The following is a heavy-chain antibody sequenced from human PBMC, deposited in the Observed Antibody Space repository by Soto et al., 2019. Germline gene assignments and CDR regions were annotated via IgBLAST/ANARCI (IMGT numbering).Heavy chain of an antibody. CDR1: GFSVSSSY. Sequence: GGSLRLSCAASGFSVSSSYMNWVRQAPGKGLEWVSVIDSGGSTDHADSVKGRFTISRDNSKNTVYLQMNSVGAEDTAVYYCARGGDSYGYGESYYYGMDVRRHGPPVTV. D-gene: IGHD5-18*01. CDR3: ARGGDSYGYGESYYYGMDV. J-gene: IGHJ6*02. CDR2: IDSGGST. V-gene: IGHV3-66*01.